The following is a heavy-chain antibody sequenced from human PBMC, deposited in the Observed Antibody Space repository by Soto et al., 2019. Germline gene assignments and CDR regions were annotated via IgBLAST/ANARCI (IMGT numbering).Heavy chain of an antibody. D-gene: IGHD2-15*01. CDR1: GFTFSKAF. CDR3: TVGGGYRTGHHWFDP. CDR2: IGGNTESGTT. V-gene: IGHV3-15*04. Sequence: DVLLVESGGGLVEPGGSLRLSCAASGFTFSKAFLSWVRQAPGKGLEWVGQIGGNTESGTTKYPAPLRGRFTISRDDSNTTMYLQMNSLKIEDTALYYWTVGGGYRTGHHWFDPWGQWTPVIVSS. J-gene: IGHJ5*02.